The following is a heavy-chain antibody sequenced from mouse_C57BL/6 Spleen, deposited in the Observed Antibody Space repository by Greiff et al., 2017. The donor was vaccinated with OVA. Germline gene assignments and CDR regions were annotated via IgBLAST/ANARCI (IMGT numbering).Heavy chain of an antibody. J-gene: IGHJ4*01. Sequence: FQLQQPGAELVKPGASVKLSCQASGYTFTSYWMHWLKQRPGRGLEWIGRIDPNSGGTKYNEKFKSKATLTVDKPSSTAYMQLSSLTAEDYAVYYCARRGNGSSYYAMDYWGQGTSVTVSA. V-gene: IGHV1-72*01. CDR2: IDPNSGGT. CDR3: ARRGNGSSYYAMDY. CDR1: GYTFTSYW. D-gene: IGHD1-1*01.